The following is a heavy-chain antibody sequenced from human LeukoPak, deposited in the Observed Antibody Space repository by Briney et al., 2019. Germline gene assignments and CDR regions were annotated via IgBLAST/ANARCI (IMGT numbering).Heavy chain of an antibody. CDR2: IYNSGST. CDR1: GGSISTYY. J-gene: IGHJ4*02. CDR3: ARGGGYSIPIGY. V-gene: IGHV4-59*01. Sequence: SETLSLTCTLSGGSISTYYWSWIRQPPGKGLEWIGYIYNSGSTNYNPSLKSRVTISVDTSKNHFSLKLSSLTAADTAVYYCARGGGYSIPIGYWGQGALVTVSS. D-gene: IGHD2-15*01.